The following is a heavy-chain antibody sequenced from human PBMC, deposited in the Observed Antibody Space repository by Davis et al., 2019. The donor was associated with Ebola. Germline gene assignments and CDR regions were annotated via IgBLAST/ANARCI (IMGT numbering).Heavy chain of an antibody. D-gene: IGHD3-10*01. J-gene: IGHJ4*02. CDR2: MRSDGTNK. Sequence: GGSLRLSCTASGFTFSSYGMHWVRQTPGKGLEWVAFMRSDGTNKYYVDSVKGRFTVSRANSKKTLYLQMNSLRVEDTAVYYCAKDVGSWFGEYGFDYWGQGALVTVSS. CDR1: GFTFSSYG. CDR3: AKDVGSWFGEYGFDY. V-gene: IGHV3-30*02.